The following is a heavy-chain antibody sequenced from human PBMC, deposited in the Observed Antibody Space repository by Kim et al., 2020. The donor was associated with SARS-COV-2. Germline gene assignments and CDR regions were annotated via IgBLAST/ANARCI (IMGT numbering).Heavy chain of an antibody. CDR3: ARDHSDIVVVPAASSPDY. J-gene: IGHJ4*02. V-gene: IGHV1-3*01. D-gene: IGHD2-2*01. CDR2: INAGNGNT. Sequence: ASVKVSCKASGYTFTSYAMHWVRQAPGQRLEWMGWINAGNGNTKYSQKFQGRVTITRDTSASTAYMELSSLRSEDTAVYYCARDHSDIVVVPAASSPDYWGQGTLVTVSS. CDR1: GYTFTSYA.